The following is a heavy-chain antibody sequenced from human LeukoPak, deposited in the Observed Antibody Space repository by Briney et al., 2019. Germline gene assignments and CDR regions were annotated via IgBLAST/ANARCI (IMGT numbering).Heavy chain of an antibody. CDR1: GYTFTSYG. CDR2: ISAYNGNT. D-gene: IGHD3-10*01. Sequence: ASVKVSCKASGYTFTSYGISWVRQAPGQGLEWMGWISAYNGNTNYAQKLQGRVTMTTDTSTSTAYMELRSLRSDDTAVYYCARDLGPDIYGSAREFDYWGQGTLVTVSS. J-gene: IGHJ4*02. V-gene: IGHV1-18*01. CDR3: ARDLGPDIYGSAREFDY.